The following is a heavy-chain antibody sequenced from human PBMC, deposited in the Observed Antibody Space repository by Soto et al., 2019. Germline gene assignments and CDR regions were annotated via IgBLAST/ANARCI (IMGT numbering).Heavy chain of an antibody. CDR2: IYYSGST. J-gene: IGHJ5*02. D-gene: IGHD2-2*01. Sequence: SETLSLTCIVSGGSVSTYYWSWIRQPPGKGLEWIGYIYYSGSTYYNPSLKSRVTISVDTSKNQFSLKLSSVTAADTAVYYCARALGYCISTSCYPLWWFDPWGQGTLVTVS. CDR1: GGSVSTYY. V-gene: IGHV4-59*08. CDR3: ARALGYCISTSCYPLWWFDP.